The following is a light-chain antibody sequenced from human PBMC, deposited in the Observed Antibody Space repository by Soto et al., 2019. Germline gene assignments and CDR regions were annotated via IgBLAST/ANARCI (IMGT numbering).Light chain of an antibody. CDR1: QSVSSSY. CDR3: QQYNDWPPLT. CDR2: GTS. Sequence: IVLTQSPGTLSLSPGERATLSCRASQSVSSSYLAWYQQKPGQAPRLLIYGTSTRATGVPARFSGSGSGTEFTLTISNLQSEDFAVYYCQQYNDWPPLTFGGGTKVDIK. J-gene: IGKJ4*01. V-gene: IGKV3-15*01.